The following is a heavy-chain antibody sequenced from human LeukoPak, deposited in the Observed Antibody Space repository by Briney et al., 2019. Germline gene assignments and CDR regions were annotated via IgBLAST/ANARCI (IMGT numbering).Heavy chain of an antibody. D-gene: IGHD5-24*01. J-gene: IGHJ4*02. Sequence: ASVKVSCKASGYSFNDKYLHWVRQAPGQGLEWMGWINPNSGGTNYAQKFQGRVTMTRDTSISTAYMELSRLRSEDTAVYYCARGGDGYNSYFGWGQGTLVTVSS. CDR2: INPNSGGT. V-gene: IGHV1-2*02. CDR3: ARGGDGYNSYFG. CDR1: GYSFNDKY.